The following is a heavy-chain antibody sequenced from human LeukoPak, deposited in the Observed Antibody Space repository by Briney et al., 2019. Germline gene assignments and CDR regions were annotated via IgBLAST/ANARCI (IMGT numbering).Heavy chain of an antibody. CDR2: IIPIFGTA. V-gene: IGHV1-69*05. Sequence: SVKVSCKTSGGTFSSYAISWVRQAPGQGLEWMGGIIPIFGTANYAQKFQGRVTITTDESTSTAYMELSSLRSEDTAVYYCARDGYSGYDLYYWGQGTLVTVSS. J-gene: IGHJ4*02. CDR3: ARDGYSGYDLYY. CDR1: GGTFSSYA. D-gene: IGHD5-12*01.